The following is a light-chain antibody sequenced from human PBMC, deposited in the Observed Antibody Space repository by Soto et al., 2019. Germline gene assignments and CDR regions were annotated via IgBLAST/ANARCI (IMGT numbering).Light chain of an antibody. CDR3: QQYNSYST. CDR1: QSISSW. CDR2: KAS. J-gene: IGKJ1*01. Sequence: DIQITQSPSTLSSSVGDRVGITCLASQSISSWLAWYQQKPGKAPKLLIYKASSLESGVPSRFSGSGSGTEFTLTISSLQPDDFATYYCQQYNSYSTFGQGTKVDIK. V-gene: IGKV1-5*03.